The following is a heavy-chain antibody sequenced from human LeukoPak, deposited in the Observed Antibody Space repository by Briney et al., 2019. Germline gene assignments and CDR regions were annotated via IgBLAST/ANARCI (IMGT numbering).Heavy chain of an antibody. J-gene: IGHJ4*02. CDR2: IYSGGGT. V-gene: IGHV3-53*01. CDR1: GFIVSNNY. CDR3: ARGCYYERSGYCPFDY. Sequence: GGSLRLSCAASGFIVSNNYMNWVRQAPGKGLEWVSIIYSGGGTYDADSVKGRFTISRDNSKNTLYLQMNSLIADDTAVYYCARGCYYERSGYCPFDYWGPGTLVTVSS. D-gene: IGHD3-22*01.